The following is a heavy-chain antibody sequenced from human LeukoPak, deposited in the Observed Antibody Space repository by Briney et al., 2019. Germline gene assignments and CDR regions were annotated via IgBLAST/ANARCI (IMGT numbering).Heavy chain of an antibody. V-gene: IGHV3-23*01. CDR3: AKSRADFWSSSDV. CDR2: ISGSGGDT. Sequence: PGGSLRLSCAASGFTFSSYAMSWVRQAPGKGLEWVSAISGSGGDTYYADSVKGRFSISRDSSKNTLNLQMNSLRAEDTTVYYCAKSRADFWSSSDVWGKGTTVTVSS. J-gene: IGHJ6*04. CDR1: GFTFSSYA. D-gene: IGHD3-3*01.